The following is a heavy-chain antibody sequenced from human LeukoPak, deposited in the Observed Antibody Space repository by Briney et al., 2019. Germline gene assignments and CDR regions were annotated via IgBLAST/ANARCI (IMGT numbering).Heavy chain of an antibody. J-gene: IGHJ4*02. Sequence: SVKVSCKASGFTFSSSAIQWVRQVRGQRLEWIGWIVVGSGNTNYAQKFQDRVTITKDMSTMTAYMELSSLRYEDTALYYSVAVFFSSTVPYFDHWAQGTLVTVSS. D-gene: IGHD2-2*01. CDR3: VAVFFSSTVPYFDH. CDR2: IVVGSGNT. CDR1: GFTFSSSA. V-gene: IGHV1-58*02.